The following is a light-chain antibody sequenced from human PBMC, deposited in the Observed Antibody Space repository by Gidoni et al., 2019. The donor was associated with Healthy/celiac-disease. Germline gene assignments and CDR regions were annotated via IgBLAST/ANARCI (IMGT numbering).Light chain of an antibody. V-gene: IGKV3-11*01. CDR1: QSVSSY. CDR3: QQRSNWPPLT. J-gene: IGKJ4*01. CDR2: DAS. Sequence: EIVSTQSPATLSLSPGEIATLSCRASQSVSSYLAWYQQKPGQAPRLLIYDASNRATGIPARFSGSGSGTDFTLTISSLEPEDFAVYYCQQRSNWPPLTFGGGTKVEIK.